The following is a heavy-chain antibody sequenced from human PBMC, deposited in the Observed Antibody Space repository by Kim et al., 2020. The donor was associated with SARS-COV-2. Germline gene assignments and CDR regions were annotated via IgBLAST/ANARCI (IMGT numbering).Heavy chain of an antibody. D-gene: IGHD5-18*01. CDR3: ARSDTAMVVPFDY. Sequence: SETLSLTCAVYGGSFSGYYWSWIRQPPGKGLEWIGEINHSGSTNYNPSLKSRVTISVDTSKNQFSLKLSSVTAADTAVYYCARSDTAMVVPFDYWGQGTLVTVSS. CDR2: INHSGST. V-gene: IGHV4-34*01. J-gene: IGHJ4*02. CDR1: GGSFSGYY.